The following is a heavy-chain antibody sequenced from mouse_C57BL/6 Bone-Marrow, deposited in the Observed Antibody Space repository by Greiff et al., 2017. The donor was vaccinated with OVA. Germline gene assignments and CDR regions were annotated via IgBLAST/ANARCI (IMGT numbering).Heavy chain of an antibody. D-gene: IGHD2-1*01. V-gene: IGHV1-54*01. CDR1: GYAFTNYL. CDR3: AREDYGNHAGYAMDY. J-gene: IGHJ4*01. CDR2: INPGSGGT. Sequence: VKLQQSGAELVRPGTSVKVSCKASGYAFTNYLIEWVKQRPGQGLEWIGVINPGSGGTNYNEKFKGKATLTADKSSSTAYMQRSSLTSEDSAVYFCAREDYGNHAGYAMDYWGQGTSVTVSS.